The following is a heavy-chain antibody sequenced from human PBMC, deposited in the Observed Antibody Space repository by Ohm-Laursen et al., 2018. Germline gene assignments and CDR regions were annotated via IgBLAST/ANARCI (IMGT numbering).Heavy chain of an antibody. D-gene: IGHD3-16*01. CDR1: GFTFGNYG. CDR2: ISSSGSTI. V-gene: IGHV3-48*03. CDR3: ARDPVRGLTDY. J-gene: IGHJ4*02. Sequence: SLRLSCAASGFTFGNYGMHWVRQAPGKGLEWVSYISSSGSTIHYADSVKGRFTISRDNAKNSLYLQMNSLRAEDTAVYHCARDPVRGLTDYWGQGTLVTVSS.